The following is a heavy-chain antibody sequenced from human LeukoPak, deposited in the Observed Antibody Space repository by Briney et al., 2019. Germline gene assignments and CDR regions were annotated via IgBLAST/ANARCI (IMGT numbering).Heavy chain of an antibody. CDR2: IKQDGSEK. J-gene: IGHJ6*04. Sequence: GRSLRLSCAASGFTFSSYWMSWVRQAPGKGLEWVANIKQDGSEKYYVDSVKGRYTISRDNAKNSLYLQMNSLRAEDTAVYYYARNKRAAARYYYYYYGMDVWGKGTTVTVSS. CDR1: GFTFSSYW. V-gene: IGHV3-7*03. D-gene: IGHD6-13*01. CDR3: ARNKRAAARYYYYYYGMDV.